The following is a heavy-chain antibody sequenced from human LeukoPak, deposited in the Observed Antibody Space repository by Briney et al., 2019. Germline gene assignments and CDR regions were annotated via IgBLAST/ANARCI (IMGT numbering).Heavy chain of an antibody. CDR1: GFTFSSSG. Sequence: PGGSLRLSCAASGFTFSSSGMHWVRQAPGKGLGWVAMIWYDGRNKYYADSVKGRFTISRDNSKNTLYLQVNSLRAEDTAVYYCAKSGYCTNGVCPHDAFDIWGQGTMVTVSS. CDR3: AKSGYCTNGVCPHDAFDI. J-gene: IGHJ3*02. D-gene: IGHD2-8*01. V-gene: IGHV3-33*06. CDR2: IWYDGRNK.